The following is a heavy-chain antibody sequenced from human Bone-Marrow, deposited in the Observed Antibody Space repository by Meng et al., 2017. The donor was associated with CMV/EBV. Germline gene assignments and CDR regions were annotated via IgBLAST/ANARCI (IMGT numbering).Heavy chain of an antibody. J-gene: IGHJ4*02. V-gene: IGHV3-21*01. Sequence: ESLKISCAASGFTFSSYSMNWVRQAPGKGLEWVSSISSSSSYIYYADSVKGRFTISRDNAKNTLYLQMNSLRAEDTAVYYCARAYSSGWYYWGQGTLVTVSS. D-gene: IGHD6-19*01. CDR2: ISSSSSYI. CDR1: GFTFSSYS. CDR3: ARAYSSGWYY.